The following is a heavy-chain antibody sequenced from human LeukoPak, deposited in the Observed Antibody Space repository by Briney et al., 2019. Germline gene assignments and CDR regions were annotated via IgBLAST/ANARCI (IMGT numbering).Heavy chain of an antibody. J-gene: IGHJ4*02. Sequence: ASVKVSCKVSGYTLTELSMHWVRQAPGKGLEWMGGFDPEDGETIYAQKFQGRVTMTEDTSTDTAYMELSSLRSEDTAVYYCATGLPTRATTKYFDYWGQGTLVTVSS. V-gene: IGHV1-24*01. CDR3: ATGLPTRATTKYFDY. CDR1: GYTLTELS. CDR2: FDPEDGET. D-gene: IGHD5-12*01.